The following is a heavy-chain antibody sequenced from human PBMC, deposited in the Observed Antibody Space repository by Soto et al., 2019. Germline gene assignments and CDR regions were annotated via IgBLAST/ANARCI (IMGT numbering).Heavy chain of an antibody. CDR1: GFIFTTYG. CDR3: AREERSYSLDF. D-gene: IGHD1-26*01. Sequence: QVQLVESGGGVVQPGRSLRLSCAASGFIFTTYGMHWVRQAPGKGLEWVAVIYYDGSNKYYVDSVKGRFTISRDNSKNTLYLQMNSLRAEDTAVYYCAREERSYSLDFWGQGTLVTVSS. J-gene: IGHJ4*02. CDR2: IYYDGSNK. V-gene: IGHV3-33*01.